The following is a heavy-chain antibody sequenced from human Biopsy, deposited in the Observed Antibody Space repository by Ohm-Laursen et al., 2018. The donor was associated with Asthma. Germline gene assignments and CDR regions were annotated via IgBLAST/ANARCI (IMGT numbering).Heavy chain of an antibody. D-gene: IGHD6-13*01. CDR3: VRGSSSWHHGPFHYYYGLDV. Sequence: GTLSLTCSLSSGPGGYMRSGNYYWAWIRQPPGKGLERIGSIYYSGTTSYNPSLESRVTVSEDTSKNKFSLKLTSVTAADTAVYYCVRGSSSWHHGPFHYYYGLDVWGQGTTATVSS. CDR1: SGPGGYMRSGNYY. V-gene: IGHV4-39*01. J-gene: IGHJ6*02. CDR2: IYYSGTT.